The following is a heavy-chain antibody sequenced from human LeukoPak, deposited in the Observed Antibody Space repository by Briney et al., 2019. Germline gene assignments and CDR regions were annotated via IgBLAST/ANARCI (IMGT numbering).Heavy chain of an antibody. CDR1: GYSFTSYW. Sequence: GESLKISCKGSGYSFTSYWIGWVRQMPGKGLEWMVIIYPGDSDTRYSPSFQGQVTISADKSISTAYLQWSSLKASDTAMYYCARSLYQSNYDGSGSYFLDFDYWGQGTLVTVSS. V-gene: IGHV5-51*01. J-gene: IGHJ4*02. D-gene: IGHD3-10*01. CDR2: IYPGDSDT. CDR3: ARSLYQSNYDGSGSYFLDFDY.